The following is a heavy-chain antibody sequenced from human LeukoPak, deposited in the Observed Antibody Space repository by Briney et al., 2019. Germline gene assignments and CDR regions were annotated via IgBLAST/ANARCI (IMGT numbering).Heavy chain of an antibody. CDR2: ISSSGRTI. V-gene: IGHV3-11*01. J-gene: IGHJ4*02. Sequence: GGSLRLSCAGSGFTFSDYYMSWIGQAPGKGRGGGSYISSSGRTIYYADSVKGRFTISRDNATNSLYLQMNTLRAEDTAVYYCTTVGLRDVVVVPARAGFDYWGQGTLVTVSS. CDR1: GFTFSDYY. D-gene: IGHD2-2*01. CDR3: TTVGLRDVVVVPARAGFDY.